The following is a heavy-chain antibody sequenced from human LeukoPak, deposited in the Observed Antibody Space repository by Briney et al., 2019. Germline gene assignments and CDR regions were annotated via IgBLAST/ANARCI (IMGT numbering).Heavy chain of an antibody. CDR3: AKEYGGNRLEDAFDI. CDR1: GYSISSGYY. J-gene: IGHJ3*02. CDR2: IYHSGST. Sequence: SETLSLTCTVSGYSISSGYYWGWIRQPPGKGLEWIGSIYHSGSTYYNPSLKSRVTISVDTSKNQFSLKLSSVTAADTAVYYCAKEYGGNRLEDAFDIWGQGTMVTVSS. D-gene: IGHD4-23*01. V-gene: IGHV4-38-2*02.